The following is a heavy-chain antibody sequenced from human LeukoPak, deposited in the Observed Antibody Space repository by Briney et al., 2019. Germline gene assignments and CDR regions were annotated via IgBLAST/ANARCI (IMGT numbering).Heavy chain of an antibody. J-gene: IGHJ1*01. V-gene: IGHV3-30*18. Sequence: PGRSLRLSCTASGFIFSGYGMHWVRQAPGKGLEWVAVRSDDGSAQHYADSVRGRFTISRDNSKNTLSLQMNSLRPEDTAMYFCAKDRDPYSSGTWDSWGQGTLVIVSS. CDR1: GFIFSGYG. D-gene: IGHD3-22*01. CDR3: AKDRDPYSSGTWDS. CDR2: RSDDGSAQ.